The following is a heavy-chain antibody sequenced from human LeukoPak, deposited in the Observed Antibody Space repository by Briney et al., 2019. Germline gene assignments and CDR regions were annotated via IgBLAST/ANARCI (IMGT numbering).Heavy chain of an antibody. V-gene: IGHV3-23*01. CDR1: GITLSNYG. CDR2: MSGSGGRT. Sequence: GGALRLSCAVSGITLSNYGMSWVRQAPGKGLEGVAGMSGSGGRTNYADSVKGRFTISRDNPKNTLYLQMNSLRAEDTAVYFCAKRGVVIRVILVGFHKEAYYFDSWGQGALVTVSS. J-gene: IGHJ4*02. D-gene: IGHD3-22*01. CDR3: AKRGVVIRVILVGFHKEAYYFDS.